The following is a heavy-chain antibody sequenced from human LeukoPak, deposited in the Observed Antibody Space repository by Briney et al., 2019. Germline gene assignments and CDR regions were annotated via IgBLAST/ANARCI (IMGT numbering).Heavy chain of an antibody. V-gene: IGHV3-21*01. CDR1: GFTFSSYS. D-gene: IGHD1-1*01. CDR2: ISSSSSYI. CDR3: ARGVPVHYYFDY. Sequence: PGGSLRLSCAASGFTFSSYSMNWVRQAPGKGLEWVSSISSSSSYIYYADSVKGRFTISRDNAKNSLYLQMNSLRAEDTAVYYCARGVPVHYYFDYWGQGTLVTVSS. J-gene: IGHJ4*02.